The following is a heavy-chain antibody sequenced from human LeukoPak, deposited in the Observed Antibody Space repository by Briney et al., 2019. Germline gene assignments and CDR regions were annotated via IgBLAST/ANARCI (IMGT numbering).Heavy chain of an antibody. CDR3: ARGRGIAAAGTFDY. J-gene: IGHJ4*02. V-gene: IGHV1-2*02. Sequence: ASVKVSCKASGYTFTGYYMHWVRQAPGQGLEWMGWINPNSGGTNYAQKFQGRVTMTRDTSISTAYMELSRLRSGDTAVYYCARGRGIAAAGTFDYWGQGTLVTVSS. D-gene: IGHD6-13*01. CDR1: GYTFTGYY. CDR2: INPNSGGT.